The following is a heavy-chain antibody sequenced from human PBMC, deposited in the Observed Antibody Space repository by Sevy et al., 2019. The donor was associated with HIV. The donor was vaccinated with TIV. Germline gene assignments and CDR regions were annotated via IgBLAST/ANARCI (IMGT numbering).Heavy chain of an antibody. CDR2: IKSINDGGAE. J-gene: IGHJ4*02. Sequence: GGSLRLSCTASGFDFANAWMNWVRQAPGKGLEWVGHIKSINDGGAEDYAAPGKGRFTISRHDSKNTLYLQMNSLKAEDTAVYYCSTDDLISYWGRGTLVTVSS. V-gene: IGHV3-15*07. CDR3: STDDLISY. CDR1: GFDFANAW.